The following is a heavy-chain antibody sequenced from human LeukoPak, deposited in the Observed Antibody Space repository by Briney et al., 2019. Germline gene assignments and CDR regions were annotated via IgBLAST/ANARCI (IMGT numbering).Heavy chain of an antibody. J-gene: IGHJ4*02. Sequence: ESLRLSCAASGFTFSSYWMSWVRQAPGKGLEWVANIKQDGSEKYYVDSVKGRFTISRDNAKNSLYLQMNSLRAEDTAVYYCARDQWLVSYYFDYWGQGTLVTVSS. V-gene: IGHV3-7*01. D-gene: IGHD6-19*01. CDR3: ARDQWLVSYYFDY. CDR2: IKQDGSEK. CDR1: GFTFSSYW.